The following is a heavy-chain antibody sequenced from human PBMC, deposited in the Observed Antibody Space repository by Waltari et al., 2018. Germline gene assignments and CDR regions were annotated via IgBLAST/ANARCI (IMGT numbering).Heavy chain of an antibody. CDR3: ARVFGYYYYYMDV. D-gene: IGHD3-3*01. J-gene: IGHJ6*03. V-gene: IGHV4-34*02. CDR1: GGSLSDYH. Sequence: QVQLQQWGAGLLQPSETLYLTCDVSGGSLSDYHWTWIRLPPGKGLAWVGEINDSGRTTYNPSLESRVTVSIDTANNQFSLRVRSVTTADTAVYYCARVFGYYYYYMDVWGKGTTVTISS. CDR2: INDSGRT.